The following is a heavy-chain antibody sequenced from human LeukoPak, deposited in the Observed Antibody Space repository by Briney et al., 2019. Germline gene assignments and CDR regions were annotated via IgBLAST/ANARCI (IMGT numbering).Heavy chain of an antibody. CDR2: VYHSGST. J-gene: IGHJ4*02. CDR1: GGSSSSSNYY. V-gene: IGHV4-39*07. Sequence: SETLSLTCSVSGGSSSSSNYYWGWIRQAPGSGLEWIGSVYHSGSTYDNPSLESRVTISLDTSKNQSSLKVTSVTAADTAVYYCTRGNSIAAGANWGQGTLVTVSS. CDR3: TRGNSIAAGAN. D-gene: IGHD6-13*01.